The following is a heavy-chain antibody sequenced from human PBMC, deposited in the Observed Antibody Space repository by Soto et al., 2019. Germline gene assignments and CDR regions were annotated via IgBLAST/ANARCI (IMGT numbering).Heavy chain of an antibody. J-gene: IGHJ6*02. CDR1: GYTFSNYG. Sequence: QVQLVQSGAEVKKPGASVKVSCKASGYTFSNYGISWVRQGPGQGLEWMGWISGYNGNTHYEEKVQDRIKMTTDTITSTTYMELRSRRSDDTAVYFCARDPGFGFGYSYAFAMDVWGQGTTVTVSS. CDR2: ISGYNGNT. V-gene: IGHV1-18*01. D-gene: IGHD5-18*01. CDR3: ARDPGFGFGYSYAFAMDV.